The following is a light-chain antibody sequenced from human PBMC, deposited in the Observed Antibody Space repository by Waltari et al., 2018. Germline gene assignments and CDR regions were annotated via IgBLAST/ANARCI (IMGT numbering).Light chain of an antibody. CDR3: SSYAGSDNFLL. V-gene: IGLV2-8*01. J-gene: IGLJ2*01. CDR1: SSDVGGYNY. CDR2: EVN. Sequence: QSALTQPPSASGSPGQSVTISCTGTSSDVGGYNYVSWYQQAPGKSPRLIIYEVNERPSGVPHRFSGSKSGNTASLTVSGLQPEDEGEYYCSSYAGSDNFLLFGGGTKLTVL.